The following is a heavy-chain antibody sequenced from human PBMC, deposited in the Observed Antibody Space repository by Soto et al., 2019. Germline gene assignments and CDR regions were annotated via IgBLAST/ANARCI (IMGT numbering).Heavy chain of an antibody. D-gene: IGHD2-15*01. J-gene: IGHJ6*02. CDR2: IIPIFGTA. CDR3: ARHPGGRGYYYGMDV. V-gene: IGHV1-69*12. Sequence: QVQLVQSGAAVKKPGYSVKVSCKVSGGTFSSYAISWVRQAPGQGLEWMGGIIPIFGTANYAQKFQGRVTITADESTSTAYMELSSLRSEDTAVYYCARHPGGRGYYYGMDVWGQGTTVTVSS. CDR1: GGTFSSYA.